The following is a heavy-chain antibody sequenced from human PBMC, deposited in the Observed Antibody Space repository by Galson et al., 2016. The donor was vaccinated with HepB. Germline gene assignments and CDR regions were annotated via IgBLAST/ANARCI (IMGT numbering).Heavy chain of an antibody. CDR2: IYPGDSDT. CDR3: ASQRFSGSYSWFDP. D-gene: IGHD1-26*01. Sequence: QSGAEVKKPGESLKISCLGSGDIFRSHWIAWVRQKPGKGQEWMGLIYPGDSDTNYSPSFQGRVTISAGKSLRTAYLQWSSLKASDTATYYCASQRFSGSYSWFDPWGQGTQVTVSS. V-gene: IGHV5-51*01. J-gene: IGHJ5*02. CDR1: GDIFRSHW.